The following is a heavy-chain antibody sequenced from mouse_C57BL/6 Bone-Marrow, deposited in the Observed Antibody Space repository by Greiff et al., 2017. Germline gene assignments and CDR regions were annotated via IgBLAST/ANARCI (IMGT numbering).Heavy chain of an antibody. CDR3: AREMITQYYFDY. J-gene: IGHJ2*01. CDR1: GYTFTSYG. CDR2: IYPRSGNT. D-gene: IGHD2-4*01. V-gene: IGHV1-81*01. Sequence: QVQLQQSGAELARPGASVKLSCKASGYTFTSYGISWVKQRTGQGLEWIGEIYPRSGNTYYNEKFEGKATLTADKSSSTAYMELRSLTSEDSAVYFCAREMITQYYFDYWGQGTTLTVSS.